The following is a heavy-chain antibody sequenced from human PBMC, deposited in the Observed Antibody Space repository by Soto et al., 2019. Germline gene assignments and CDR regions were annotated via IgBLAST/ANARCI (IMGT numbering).Heavy chain of an antibody. Sequence: GLSRRVSSAAGEVSISSYAMSWVRQDQGKGLEWVSSISGSGDETYYADSVKGRFTISRDNSKNTLYLQMNSPRADDTAVYYCAKSGYTSGWYIIFDYWGQGTQVTVSS. D-gene: IGHD6-19*01. V-gene: IGHV3-23*01. CDR3: AKSGYTSGWYIIFDY. J-gene: IGHJ4*02. CDR1: EVSISSYA. CDR2: ISGSGDET.